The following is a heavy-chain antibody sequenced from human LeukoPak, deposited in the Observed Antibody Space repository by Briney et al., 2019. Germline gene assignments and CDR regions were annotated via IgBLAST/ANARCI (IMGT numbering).Heavy chain of an antibody. CDR3: LLQMTYGELSDPDF. Sequence: PGGSQRLSCAASGFTLCSLAMHWVRQAPGKGLEWVSSSGTRSGTKYYADSVMGRFTISRDSAMNSVSLQINSLRAEDTAVYYCLLQMTYGELSDPDFRGQGTLVTVS. V-gene: IGHV3-21*01. CDR1: GFTLCSLA. CDR2: SGTRSGTK. J-gene: IGHJ4*02. D-gene: IGHD3-16*02.